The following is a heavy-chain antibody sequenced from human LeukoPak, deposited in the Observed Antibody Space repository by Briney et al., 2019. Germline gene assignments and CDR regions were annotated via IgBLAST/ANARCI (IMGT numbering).Heavy chain of an antibody. J-gene: IGHJ6*02. Sequence: HPGGSLRLSCAASGFTSSSYWMHWVRQAPGKGLVWVSRINSDGSSTSYADSVRGRFTISRDNAKNTLYLQMNSLRAEDTAVYYWSRGDFWSCYYLWYYYYRMDVWGQGTTVTVSS. CDR1: GFTSSSYW. CDR2: INSDGSST. D-gene: IGHD3-3*01. V-gene: IGHV3-74*01. CDR3: SRGDFWSCYYLWYYYYRMDV.